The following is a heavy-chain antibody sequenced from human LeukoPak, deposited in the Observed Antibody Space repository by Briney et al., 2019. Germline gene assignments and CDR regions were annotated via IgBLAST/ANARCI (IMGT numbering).Heavy chain of an antibody. CDR3: AKDSLGTPYR. V-gene: IGHV3-23*01. Sequence: GGSLRLSCAASGFSFSIYDMTWVRQAPGKGLEWVSTISGSGGSTFYTDSVKGRFTTSRDNSKNTLHLQMSSLRAEDTAVYYCAKDSLGTPYRWGQGTLVTVSA. D-gene: IGHD3-16*01. CDR1: GFSFSIYD. CDR2: ISGSGGST. J-gene: IGHJ5*02.